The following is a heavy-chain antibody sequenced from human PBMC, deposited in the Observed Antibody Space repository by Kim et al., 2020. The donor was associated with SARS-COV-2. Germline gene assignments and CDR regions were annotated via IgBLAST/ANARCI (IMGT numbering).Heavy chain of an antibody. Sequence: SGPVLVKPTETLTLTCTVSGFSLSNARMGVSWIRQPPGKALEWLAHIFSNDEKSYSTSLKSRLTISKDTSKSQVVLTMTNMDPVDTATYYCARILWERTYYYYGMDVWGQGTTVTVSS. CDR1: GFSLSNARMG. CDR3: ARILWERTYYYYGMDV. D-gene: IGHD1-26*01. V-gene: IGHV2-26*01. CDR2: IFSNDEK. J-gene: IGHJ6*02.